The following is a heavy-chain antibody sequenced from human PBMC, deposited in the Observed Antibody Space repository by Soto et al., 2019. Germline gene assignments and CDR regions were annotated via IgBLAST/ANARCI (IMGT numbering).Heavy chain of an antibody. V-gene: IGHV1-69*13. CDR1: GGTFSSYA. D-gene: IGHD3-22*01. CDR3: ARDRGIVVVIKDYYYGMDV. Sequence: GASVKVSCKASGGTFSSYAISWVRQAPGQGLEWMGGIIPIFGTANYAQKFQGRVTITADESTSTAYMELSSLRSEDTAVYYCARDRGIVVVIKDYYYGMDVWGQGTTVTVYS. CDR2: IIPIFGTA. J-gene: IGHJ6*02.